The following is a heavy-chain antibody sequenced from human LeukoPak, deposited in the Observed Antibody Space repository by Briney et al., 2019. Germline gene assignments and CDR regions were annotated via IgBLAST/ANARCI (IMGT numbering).Heavy chain of an antibody. D-gene: IGHD3-3*01. CDR3: ARDDSNLNYYDFWSGYYQTYYYYGMDV. Sequence: ASVKVSCKASGYTFTSYGISWVRQAPGQGLEWMGWISAYNGNTNYAQKLQGRVTMTTDTSTSTAYMELRSLRSDDTAVYNCARDDSNLNYYDFWSGYYQTYYYYGMDVWGQGTTVTVSS. V-gene: IGHV1-18*01. CDR1: GYTFTSYG. CDR2: ISAYNGNT. J-gene: IGHJ6*02.